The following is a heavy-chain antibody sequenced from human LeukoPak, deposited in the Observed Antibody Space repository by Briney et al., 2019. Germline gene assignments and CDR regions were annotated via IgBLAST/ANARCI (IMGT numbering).Heavy chain of an antibody. J-gene: IGHJ5*02. CDR2: IKSKTDGGTT. CDR3: ARCQAGDWFDP. CDR1: GFTFSNAW. V-gene: IGHV3-15*01. D-gene: IGHD6-13*01. Sequence: GGSLRLSCAASGFTFSNAWMSWVRQAPGKGLEWVGRIKSKTDGGTTDYAAPVKGRFTISKDDSKNTLYLQMNSLKTEDTAVYYCARCQAGDWFDPWGQGTLVTVSS.